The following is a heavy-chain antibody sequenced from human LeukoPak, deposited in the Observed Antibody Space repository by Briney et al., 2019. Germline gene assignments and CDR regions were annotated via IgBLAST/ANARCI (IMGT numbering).Heavy chain of an antibody. J-gene: IGHJ6*02. Sequence: SVKVSCKTSGGTFSTSAITWVRQAPGQGLEWMGRIIPVLNITAYAQRFQGRVTITADTSTSTVYMELSSLRSEETAVYYCARDQGLTAPPPYGLDVWGQGTTVIVS. V-gene: IGHV1-69*04. CDR2: IIPVLNIT. CDR3: ARDQGLTAPPPYGLDV. D-gene: IGHD5-18*01. CDR1: GGTFSTSA.